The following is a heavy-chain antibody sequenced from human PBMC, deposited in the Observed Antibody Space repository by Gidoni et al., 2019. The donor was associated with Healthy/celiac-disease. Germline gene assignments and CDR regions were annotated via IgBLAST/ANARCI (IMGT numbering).Heavy chain of an antibody. Sequence: QVQLVQSGAEVKKPGASVKVSCKASGYTFTGYYMHWVRQAPGQGLEWMGWINPDSCGTNYVQKFQGRVTMTRDTSISTAYMALSRLRSDDTAVYYCARGPYYYDSSTFHHFDSWGQGTLVTVSS. J-gene: IGHJ4*02. CDR1: GYTFTGYY. CDR3: ARGPYYYDSSTFHHFDS. CDR2: INPDSCGT. V-gene: IGHV1-2*02. D-gene: IGHD3-22*01.